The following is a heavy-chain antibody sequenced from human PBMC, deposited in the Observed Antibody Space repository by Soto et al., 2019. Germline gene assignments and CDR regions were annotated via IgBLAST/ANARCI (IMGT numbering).Heavy chain of an antibody. CDR3: TTGGHDFWSGYYGPGYYYMDV. Sequence: GGSLRLSCAASGFTFSNAWMSWVRQAPGKGLEWVGRIKSKTDGGTTDYAAPVKGRFTISRDDSKNTLYLQMNSLKTEDTAVYYCTTGGHDFWSGYYGPGYYYMDVWGKGTTVTVSS. CDR1: GFTFSNAW. CDR2: IKSKTDGGTT. J-gene: IGHJ6*03. V-gene: IGHV3-15*01. D-gene: IGHD3-3*01.